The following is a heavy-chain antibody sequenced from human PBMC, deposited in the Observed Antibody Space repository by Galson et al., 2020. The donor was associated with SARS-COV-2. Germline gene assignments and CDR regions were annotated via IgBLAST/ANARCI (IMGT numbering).Heavy chain of an antibody. J-gene: IGHJ6*02. D-gene: IGHD4-17*01. V-gene: IGHV3-66*01. Sequence: TGGSLRLSCAASGFTVSSNYMSWVRQAPGKGLEWVSVIYSGGSTYYADSVKGRFTISRDNSKNTLYLQMNSLRAKDTAVYYCARDQTSPPPAPPYGMDVWGQGTTVTVSS. CDR3: ARDQTSPPPAPPYGMDV. CDR2: IYSGGST. CDR1: GFTVSSNY.